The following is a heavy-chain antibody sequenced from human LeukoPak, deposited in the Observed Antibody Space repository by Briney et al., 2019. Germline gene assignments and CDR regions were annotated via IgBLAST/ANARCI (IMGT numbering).Heavy chain of an antibody. V-gene: IGHV4-59*01. CDR2: IYYSGSP. D-gene: IGHD6-13*01. CDR1: GGSISSYY. J-gene: IGHJ4*02. CDR3: ARGCSSYRFDY. Sequence: SETLSLTCTVSGGSISSYYWSWIRQPPGKGLEWIGYIYYSGSPNYNPSLKSRVTISVDTSKNQFSLKLSSVTAAATAVCYCARGCSSYRFDYWGQGTLVTVSS.